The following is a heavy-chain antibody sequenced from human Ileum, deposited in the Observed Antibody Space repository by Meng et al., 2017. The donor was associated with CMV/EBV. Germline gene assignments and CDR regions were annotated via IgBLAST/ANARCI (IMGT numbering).Heavy chain of an antibody. D-gene: IGHD1-14*01. V-gene: IGHV4-4*02. J-gene: IGHJ5*02. CDR1: GASIDSHIW. Sequence: LTCAVSGASIDSHIWWSWVRQPPGKGLEWIGEIYQTGSTNYNPSLKSRVTISMDKSKNHFSLNLSSVTAADTAFYYCAISPNQDPGPWGQGTLVTVSS. CDR3: AISPNQDPGP. CDR2: IYQTGST.